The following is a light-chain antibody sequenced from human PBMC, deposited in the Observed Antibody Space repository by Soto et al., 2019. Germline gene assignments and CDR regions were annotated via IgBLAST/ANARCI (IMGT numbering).Light chain of an antibody. CDR2: TTS. J-gene: IGKJ1*01. V-gene: IGKV1-12*01. CDR3: QQANSFPPTT. CDR1: QGVRDW. Sequence: IQVTQSPSSVSASVRDRVTITCRASQGVRDWVAWYQQKPGKAPKLLFSTTSTLEDGVPSRFSGSASGTEFTLTISSLQPEDFATYYCQQANSFPPTTFGQGTKVDIK.